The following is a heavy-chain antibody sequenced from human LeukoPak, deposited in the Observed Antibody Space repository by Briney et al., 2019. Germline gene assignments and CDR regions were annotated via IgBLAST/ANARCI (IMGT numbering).Heavy chain of an antibody. CDR2: INPNSGGT. Sequence: AAVKVSCKASGYTFTDYYLHWVRQAPGQGLEWMGWINPNSGGTNYAQKFQGRVTMTRDTSISTAYMELSRLRSGDTAVYYCARVGHYYDCSGYYTFDFWGQGTLVTVSS. CDR3: ARVGHYYDCSGYYTFDF. V-gene: IGHV1-2*02. CDR1: GYTFTDYY. J-gene: IGHJ4*02. D-gene: IGHD3-22*01.